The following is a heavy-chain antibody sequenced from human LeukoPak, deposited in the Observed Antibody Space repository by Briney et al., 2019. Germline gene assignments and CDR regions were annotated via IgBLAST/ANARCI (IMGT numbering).Heavy chain of an antibody. D-gene: IGHD2-2*01. CDR2: INPYSGGT. CDR1: GYTFTGYY. Sequence: ASVKVSCKASGYTFTGYYMHWVRQAPGQGLEWMGRINPYSGGTSYAQKFQGRVTMTRDTSISTAYMELSRLRSDDTAVYYCARARIVVVAASRPGWFDPWGQGTLVTVSS. J-gene: IGHJ5*02. V-gene: IGHV1-2*06. CDR3: ARARIVVVAASRPGWFDP.